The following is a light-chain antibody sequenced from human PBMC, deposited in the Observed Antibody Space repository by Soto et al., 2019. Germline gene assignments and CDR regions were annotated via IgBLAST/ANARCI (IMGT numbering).Light chain of an antibody. CDR2: RNN. Sequence: QSVLTQPPSASGAPGQRVTISCCGSSSNIGGNYVYWYQQIPGTAPKLLIYRNNQRPSGVPDRFSGSKSGTSASLAISGLRSEDEADYYCAAWDDSLSVLFGGGTKLTVL. CDR1: SSNIGGNY. V-gene: IGLV1-47*01. J-gene: IGLJ2*01. CDR3: AAWDDSLSVL.